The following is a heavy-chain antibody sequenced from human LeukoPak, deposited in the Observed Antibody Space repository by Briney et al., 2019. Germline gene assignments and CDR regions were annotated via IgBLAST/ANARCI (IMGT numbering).Heavy chain of an antibody. CDR2: ISISGENT. CDR1: GFTFSSYA. V-gene: IGHV3-23*01. J-gene: IGHJ4*02. CDR3: ARLISTSSSRFSDY. D-gene: IGHD6-6*01. Sequence: GGSLRLSCAASGFTFSSYAMSWVRQAPGKGLEWVSAISISGENTYYADSVKGRFTISRDTSRNTLYQQMHSLRAEDTAVYYCARLISTSSSRFSDYWGQGTLVTVSS.